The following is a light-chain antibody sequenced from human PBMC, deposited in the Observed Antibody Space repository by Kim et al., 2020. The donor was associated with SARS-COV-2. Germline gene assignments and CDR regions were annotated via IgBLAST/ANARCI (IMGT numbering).Light chain of an antibody. V-gene: IGKV1-39*01. J-gene: IGKJ5*01. CDR2: AAS. CDR1: QSISSY. CDR3: QQSYTLIT. Sequence: FASVGDRVTITCRASQSISSYLNWYHQKPGKAPELLIYAASSLQSGVPSSFSGSGSGTDFTLTISSLQPKYCATYYCQQSYTLITFGQGTRLEIK.